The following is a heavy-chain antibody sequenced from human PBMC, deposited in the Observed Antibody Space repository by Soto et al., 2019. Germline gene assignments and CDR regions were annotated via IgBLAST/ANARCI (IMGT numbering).Heavy chain of an antibody. CDR3: TTDPDCSSTSCYIAFDI. CDR1: GFTFSNAW. Sequence: EVQLVESGGGLVKPGGSLRLSCAASGFTFSNAWMSWVRQAPGKGLEWVGRIKSKTDGGTTDYAAPVKGRFTISRDASKNTLYLQMNSLKTEDTAVYYCTTDPDCSSTSCYIAFDIWGQGTMVTVSS. V-gene: IGHV3-15*01. J-gene: IGHJ3*02. CDR2: IKSKTDGGTT. D-gene: IGHD2-2*02.